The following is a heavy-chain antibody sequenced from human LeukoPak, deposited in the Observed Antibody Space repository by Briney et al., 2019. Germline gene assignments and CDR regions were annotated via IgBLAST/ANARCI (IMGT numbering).Heavy chain of an antibody. Sequence: PGGSLRLSCAASGFTFSSYAMHWVRQAPGKGLEWVAVISYDGSNKYYADSVKGRFTISRDNSKNTLYLQMNSLRAEDTAVYYCARVQGETLPTNAFDIWGQGTMVTISS. D-gene: IGHD5-12*01. V-gene: IGHV3-30-3*01. CDR3: ARVQGETLPTNAFDI. CDR1: GFTFSSYA. J-gene: IGHJ3*02. CDR2: ISYDGSNK.